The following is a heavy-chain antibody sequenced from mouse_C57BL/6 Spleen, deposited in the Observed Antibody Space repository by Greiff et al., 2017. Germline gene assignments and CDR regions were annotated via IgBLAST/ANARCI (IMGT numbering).Heavy chain of an antibody. CDR3: ARERGSSSYAMDY. J-gene: IGHJ4*01. CDR1: GYTFTSYW. V-gene: IGHV1-50*01. CDR2: IDPSDSYT. D-gene: IGHD1-1*01. Sequence: QVQLQQPGAELVKPGASVKLSCKASGYTFTSYWMQWVKQRPGQGLEWIGEIDPSDSYTNYNQKFKGKATLTVDTSSSTAYMQLSSLTSEDSSVYYCARERGSSSYAMDYWGQGTSVTVSS.